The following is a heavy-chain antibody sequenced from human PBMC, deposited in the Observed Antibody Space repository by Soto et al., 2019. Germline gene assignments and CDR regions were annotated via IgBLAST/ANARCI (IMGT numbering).Heavy chain of an antibody. CDR3: ARDGSGYRSRASPMDV. CDR2: IIPIFGTA. CDR1: GDTFSSYA. J-gene: IGHJ6*02. V-gene: IGHV1-69*01. D-gene: IGHD3-22*01. Sequence: QVQLVQSGAEVKKPGSSVKVSCKASGDTFSSYAIGWVRQAPGQGLEWMGGIIPIFGTANYAQKFQGRVTITADESTSTAYMELSSLRSEDTAVYYCARDGSGYRSRASPMDVWGQGTKVTVSS.